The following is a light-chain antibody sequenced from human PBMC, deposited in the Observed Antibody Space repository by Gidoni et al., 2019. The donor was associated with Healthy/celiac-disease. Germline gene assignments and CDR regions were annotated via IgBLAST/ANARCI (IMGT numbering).Light chain of an antibody. CDR1: QDISNY. CDR3: QQYDNLSPT. Sequence: DIQMTQSPSSLSASEGDRVTITCQASQDISNYLNWYQQKPGKAPKLLIYDASNLETGVPSRFSGSGSGTDFTFTISSLQLEDIATYYCQQYDNLSPTFGQGTKLEIK. V-gene: IGKV1-33*01. CDR2: DAS. J-gene: IGKJ2*01.